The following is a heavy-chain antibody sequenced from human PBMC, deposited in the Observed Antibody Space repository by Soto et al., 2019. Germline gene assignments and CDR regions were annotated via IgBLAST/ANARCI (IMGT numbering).Heavy chain of an antibody. CDR2: IYYSGST. Sequence: SETLSLTCTVSGGSISSYYWSWIRQPPGKGLEWIGYIYYSGSTNYNPSLKSRVTISVDTSKNQFSLKLSSVTAADTAVYYCARDYSGNAGYDYGMDAWGQGTTVT. V-gene: IGHV4-59*01. D-gene: IGHD2-15*01. CDR1: GGSISSYY. J-gene: IGHJ6*02. CDR3: ARDYSGNAGYDYGMDA.